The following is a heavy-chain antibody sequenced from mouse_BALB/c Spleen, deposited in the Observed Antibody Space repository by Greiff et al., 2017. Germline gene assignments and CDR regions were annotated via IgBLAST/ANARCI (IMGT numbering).Heavy chain of an antibody. Sequence: EVMLVESGGGLVQPGGSLKLSCAASGFTFSSYGMSWVRQTPDKRLELVATINSNGGSTYYPDSVKGRFTISRDNAKNTLYLQMSSLNSEDTAMYYCAREAPLRWDAMDYWGQGTSVTVSS. D-gene: IGHD1-1*01. CDR2: INSNGGST. CDR1: GFTFSSYG. V-gene: IGHV5-6-3*01. CDR3: AREAPLRWDAMDY. J-gene: IGHJ4*01.